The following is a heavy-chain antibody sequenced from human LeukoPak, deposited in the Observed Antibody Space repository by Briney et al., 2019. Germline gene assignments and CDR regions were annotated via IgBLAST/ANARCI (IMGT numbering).Heavy chain of an antibody. D-gene: IGHD5-18*01. CDR3: AKDQGLTAPPPYGLDV. Sequence: ASVKVSCKTSGGTFSSSAITWVRQAPGQGLEWMGRIIPVLNITTYAQKFQGRVTITADTSSSTVYMELSSLRSEETAVYYCAKDQGLTAPPPYGLDVWGQGATVIVSS. CDR2: IIPVLNIT. J-gene: IGHJ6*02. CDR1: GGTFSSSA. V-gene: IGHV1-69*04.